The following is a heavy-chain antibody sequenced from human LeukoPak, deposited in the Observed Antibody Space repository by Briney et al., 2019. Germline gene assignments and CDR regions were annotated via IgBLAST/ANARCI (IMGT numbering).Heavy chain of an antibody. Sequence: ASVKVSCKASGGTFSSYAISWVRQAPGQGLEWMGGIIPIFGTANYAQKFQGRVTMTEDTSTDTAYMELSSLRSEDTAVYYCATDFSPPTAPERYFDLWGRGTLVTVSS. CDR2: IIPIFGTA. D-gene: IGHD3-3*01. CDR1: GGTFSSYA. V-gene: IGHV1-69*06. CDR3: ATDFSPPTAPERYFDL. J-gene: IGHJ2*01.